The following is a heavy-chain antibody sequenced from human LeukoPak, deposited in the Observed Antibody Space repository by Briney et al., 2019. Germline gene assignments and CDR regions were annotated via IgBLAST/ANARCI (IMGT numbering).Heavy chain of an antibody. Sequence: ASVKVSCKASGGTFSSYAISWVRQAPGQGLEWMGGIIPIFGTANYAQKFQGRVTITADESTSTAYMELSSLRSEDTAVYYCARAMDTAMVLYYYYGMDVWGQGTTVTVSS. J-gene: IGHJ6*02. CDR2: IIPIFGTA. CDR3: ARAMDTAMVLYYYYGMDV. CDR1: GGTFSSYA. V-gene: IGHV1-69*13. D-gene: IGHD5-18*01.